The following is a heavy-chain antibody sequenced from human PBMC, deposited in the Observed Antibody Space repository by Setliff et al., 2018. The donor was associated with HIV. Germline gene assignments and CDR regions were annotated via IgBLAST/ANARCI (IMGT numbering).Heavy chain of an antibody. J-gene: IGHJ6*03. D-gene: IGHD3-3*01. CDR1: GGSFSDHY. V-gene: IGHV4-59*11. CDR2: IYYSVST. Sequence: SETLSLTCAVYGGSFSDHYWSWIRQSPGRGLEWIGYIYYSVSTKYNPSLKSRVSMSIDTSKNQFSLKMSSVTAADTAVYYCARGVVDYDFWSGSGDYYYMDVWGQGTTVTVSS. CDR3: ARGVVDYDFWSGSGDYYYMDV.